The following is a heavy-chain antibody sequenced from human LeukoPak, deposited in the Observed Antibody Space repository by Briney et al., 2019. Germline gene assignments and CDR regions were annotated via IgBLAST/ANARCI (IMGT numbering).Heavy chain of an antibody. Sequence: ASVKVSCKASGGTFSKNVISWVRQAPGQGFEWMGWMNPNSGNTGYAQKFQGRVTITRNTSISTAYMELSSLRSEDTAVYYCARGHWFDPWGQGTLVTVSS. CDR3: ARGHWFDP. V-gene: IGHV1-8*03. CDR1: GGTFSKNV. CDR2: MNPNSGNT. J-gene: IGHJ5*02.